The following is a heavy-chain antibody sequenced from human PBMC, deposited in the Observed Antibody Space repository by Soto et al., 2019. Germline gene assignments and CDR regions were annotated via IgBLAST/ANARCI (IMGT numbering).Heavy chain of an antibody. J-gene: IGHJ4*02. D-gene: IGHD3-22*01. CDR1: GYSFTSYW. CDR3: ARHRGDYYDIGTTPPSSLFDY. CDR2: IDPSDSYT. Sequence: PGESLKISCKGSGYSFTSYWISWVRQMPGKGLEWMGRIDPSDSYTNYSPSFQGHVTISADKSISTAYLQWSSLKASDTAMYYCARHRGDYYDIGTTPPSSLFDYWGQGTLVTVSS. V-gene: IGHV5-10-1*01.